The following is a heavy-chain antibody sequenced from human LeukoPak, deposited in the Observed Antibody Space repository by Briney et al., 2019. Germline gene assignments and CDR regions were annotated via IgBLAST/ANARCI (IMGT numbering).Heavy chain of an antibody. CDR1: GGSISSSSYY. V-gene: IGHV4-39*01. Sequence: SETLSLTCTVSGGSISSSSYYWGWIRQPPGKGLEWIGSIYYSGSTYNNPSLKSRVTISVDTSKNQFSLKLSSVTAADTAVYYCARHAVMTTSAFDIWGQGTMVTVSS. D-gene: IGHD3-22*01. CDR2: IYYSGST. CDR3: ARHAVMTTSAFDI. J-gene: IGHJ3*02.